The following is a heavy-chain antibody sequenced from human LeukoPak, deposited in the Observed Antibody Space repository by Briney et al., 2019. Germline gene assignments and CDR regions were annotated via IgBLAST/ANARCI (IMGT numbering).Heavy chain of an antibody. Sequence: GGSLRLSCAASGFTFSSYAMHWVRQAPGKGLEWVAVISYDGSNKYSADSVKGRFTISRDNSKSTLYLQMNSLRAEDTAVYYCARGYCGGDCLDYWGQGTLVTVSS. V-gene: IGHV3-30*04. CDR2: ISYDGSNK. D-gene: IGHD2-21*01. CDR3: ARGYCGGDCLDY. J-gene: IGHJ4*02. CDR1: GFTFSSYA.